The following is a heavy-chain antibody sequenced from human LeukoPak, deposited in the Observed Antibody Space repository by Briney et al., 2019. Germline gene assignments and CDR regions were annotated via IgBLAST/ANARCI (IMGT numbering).Heavy chain of an antibody. CDR3: ARGAAGYSNPFDY. J-gene: IGHJ4*02. Sequence: SETLSLTCTVSGGSISSGGYYWSWIRQHPGMGLEWIGYIYYSGSTYYNPSLKSRVTISVDTSKNQFSLKLSSVTAADTAVYYCARGAAGYSNPFDYWGQGTLVTVSS. V-gene: IGHV4-31*03. D-gene: IGHD4-11*01. CDR1: GGSISSGGYY. CDR2: IYYSGST.